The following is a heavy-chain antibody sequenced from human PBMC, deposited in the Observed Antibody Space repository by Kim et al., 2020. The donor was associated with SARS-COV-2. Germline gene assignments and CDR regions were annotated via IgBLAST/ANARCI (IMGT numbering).Heavy chain of an antibody. V-gene: IGHV1-69*04. Sequence: YAQKFQGRVTITADKSTSTAYMELSSLRSEDTAVYYCARVSLRAVAYKDYWGQGTLVTVSS. CDR3: ARVSLRAVAYKDY. J-gene: IGHJ4*02. D-gene: IGHD6-19*01.